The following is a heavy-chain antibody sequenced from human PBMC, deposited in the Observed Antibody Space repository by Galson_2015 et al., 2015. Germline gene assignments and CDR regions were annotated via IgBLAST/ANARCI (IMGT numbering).Heavy chain of an antibody. CDR3: ARGLAEAGTGY. Sequence: SVKVSCKASGYTFSTFAMHWVRQAPGQRLEWMGWINTGNGNTKYSQKFQDRVTITRDTPASTVYMELSSLRSEDTAVYYCARGLAEAGTGYWGQGTLVIISS. CDR2: INTGNGNT. D-gene: IGHD6-13*01. CDR1: GYTFSTFA. J-gene: IGHJ4*02. V-gene: IGHV1-3*04.